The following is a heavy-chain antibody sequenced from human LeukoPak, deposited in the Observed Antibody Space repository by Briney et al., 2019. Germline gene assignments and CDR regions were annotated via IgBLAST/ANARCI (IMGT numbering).Heavy chain of an antibody. Sequence: PGGSLRLSCAASGFTFSSYSMNWVRQAPGKGLEWVSSISSSSSYTYYTHSVKGRLTLSRDNAKNSMSLQMHSLRAEDTAVYYCARVLSPDTAMAGNAFDIWGQGTMVTVSS. CDR3: ARVLSPDTAMAGNAFDI. J-gene: IGHJ3*02. V-gene: IGHV3-21*01. CDR2: ISSSSSYT. D-gene: IGHD5-18*01. CDR1: GFTFSSYS.